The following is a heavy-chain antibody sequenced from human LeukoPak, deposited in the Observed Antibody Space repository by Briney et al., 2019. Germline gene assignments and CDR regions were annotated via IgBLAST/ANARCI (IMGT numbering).Heavy chain of an antibody. Sequence: SETLSLTCAVYGGSFSGYYWSWIRQPPGKGLEWIGEINHSGSTNYNPSLKSRVTISVDTSKNQFSLKLSSVTAADTAVYYCAREPPYDFWSGYYTPLDYWGQGILVTVSS. V-gene: IGHV4-34*01. CDR1: GGSFSGYY. CDR2: INHSGST. CDR3: AREPPYDFWSGYYTPLDY. J-gene: IGHJ4*02. D-gene: IGHD3-3*01.